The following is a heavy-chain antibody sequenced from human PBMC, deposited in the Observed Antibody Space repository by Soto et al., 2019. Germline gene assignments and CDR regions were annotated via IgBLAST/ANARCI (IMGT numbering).Heavy chain of an antibody. D-gene: IGHD3-10*01. CDR3: AREVVTMVRGVILYYFDY. Sequence: SLTCTVSGGSVSSGSYYWSWIRQPPGKGLEWIGYIYYSGSTNYNPSLKSRVTISVDTSKNQFSLKLSSVTAADTAVYYCAREVVTMVRGVILYYFDYWGQGTLVTVSS. CDR2: IYYSGST. CDR1: GGSVSSGSYY. V-gene: IGHV4-61*01. J-gene: IGHJ4*02.